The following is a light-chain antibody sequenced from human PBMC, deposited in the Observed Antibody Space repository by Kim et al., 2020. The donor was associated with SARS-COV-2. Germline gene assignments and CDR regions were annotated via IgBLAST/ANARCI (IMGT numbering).Light chain of an antibody. J-gene: IGLJ2*01. CDR1: TSNIAKNT. Sequence: QSVLTQAPSASGTPGQRVVISCSGSTSNIAKNTVSWFRQLPRTAPKLLIYNNDRRPSGVPDRFSGSKSGTSASLAISGLQSEDEADYYCAAWDDRLDGRLFGGGTQLTVL. V-gene: IGLV1-44*01. CDR3: AAWDDRLDGRL. CDR2: NND.